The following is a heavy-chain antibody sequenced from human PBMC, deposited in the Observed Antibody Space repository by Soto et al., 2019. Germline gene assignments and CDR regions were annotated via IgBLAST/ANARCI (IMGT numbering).Heavy chain of an antibody. J-gene: IGHJ4*02. D-gene: IGHD3-22*01. CDR3: AHILYDTGGYYPFDY. CDR1: GFSLSTSGVG. V-gene: IGHV2-5*01. Sequence: ESGPTLVNPTQTLTPTCTFSGFSLSTSGVGVGWIRQPPGKALEWLALIYWNDDKRYIPSLKSRLTITKDTSKNQVVLTVTSMDPVDTATYYCAHILYDTGGYYPFDYWGQGTLVTVSS. CDR2: IYWNDDK.